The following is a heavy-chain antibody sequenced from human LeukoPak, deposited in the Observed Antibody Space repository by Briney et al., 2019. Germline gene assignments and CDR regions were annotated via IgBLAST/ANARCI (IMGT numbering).Heavy chain of an antibody. Sequence: GGSLRLSCAASGFTFSSYEMNWVRQAPGKGLEWVSYISSSGSTIYYADSVMGRFTVSRDNAKNTLYLQMNSLRAEDTALYYCVRDRPVAGIDYWGQGTLVTVSS. V-gene: IGHV3-48*03. CDR3: VRDRPVAGIDY. CDR2: ISSSGSTI. CDR1: GFTFSSYE. J-gene: IGHJ4*02. D-gene: IGHD6-19*01.